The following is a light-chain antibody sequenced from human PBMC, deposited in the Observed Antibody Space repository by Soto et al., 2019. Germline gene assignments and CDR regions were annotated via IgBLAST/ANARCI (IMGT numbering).Light chain of an antibody. Sequence: EIVLTQSPGTLSLSPGEGATLSCRASQSVSSSYLAWYQQKPGQAPRLLIYGASSRATGIPDRFSGGGSGKAFTLTISRLEPEDFAVYYCQQYDNSPWTFGQGTKVEIK. CDR2: GAS. CDR1: QSVSSSY. CDR3: QQYDNSPWT. J-gene: IGKJ1*01. V-gene: IGKV3-20*01.